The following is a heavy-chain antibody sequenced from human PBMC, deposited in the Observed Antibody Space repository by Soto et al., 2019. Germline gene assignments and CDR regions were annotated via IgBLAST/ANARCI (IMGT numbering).Heavy chain of an antibody. V-gene: IGHV5-10-1*01. D-gene: IGHD3-16*02. J-gene: IGHJ6*02. CDR2: IDPSDSYT. CDR3: ARLSTGYYYYYGMDV. Sequence: GESLNISCKGSGYSFTSYWISWVRQMPGKGLEWMGRIDPSDSYTNYSPSFQGHVTISADKSISTAYLQWSSLKASDTAMYYCARLSTGYYYYYGMDVWGQGTTVTVSS. CDR1: GYSFTSYW.